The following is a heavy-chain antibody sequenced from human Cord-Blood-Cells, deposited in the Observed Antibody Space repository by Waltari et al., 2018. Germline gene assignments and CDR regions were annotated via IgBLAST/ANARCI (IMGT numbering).Heavy chain of an antibody. J-gene: IGHJ3*02. CDR2: IYYSGST. CDR1: GGSISSSRYY. Sequence: QLQLQESGPGLVKPSETLSLTCTVSGGSISSSRYYLGWIRQPPGKGLEWIGSIYYSGSTYYNPSLKSRVTISVDTSKNQFSLKLSSVTAADTAVYYCARRTAARSGAFDIWGQGTMVTVSS. CDR3: ARRTAARSGAFDI. V-gene: IGHV4-39*07. D-gene: IGHD5-18*01.